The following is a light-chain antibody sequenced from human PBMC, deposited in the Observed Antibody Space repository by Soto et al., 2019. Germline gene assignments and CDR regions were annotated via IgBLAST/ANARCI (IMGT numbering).Light chain of an antibody. CDR2: LGS. CDR1: QSLLHSNGYNY. CDR3: MQALQTPWT. V-gene: IGKV2-28*01. Sequence: DIVMTQSPLSLPVTPGEPASISCRSSQSLLHSNGYNYLDWYLQKPGQSPRLLIYLGSNRASGVPDRFRGSGSGTDFTLKISRVEAEDVGVYYCMQALQTPWTFGQGTKVDIK. J-gene: IGKJ1*01.